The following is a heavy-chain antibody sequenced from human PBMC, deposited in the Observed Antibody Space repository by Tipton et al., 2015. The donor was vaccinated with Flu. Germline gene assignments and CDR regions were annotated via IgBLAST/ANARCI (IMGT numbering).Heavy chain of an antibody. V-gene: IGHV4-34*01. J-gene: IGHJ5*02. CDR2: INQSGRP. CDR1: GGSFSGYY. Sequence: LRLSCAVYGGSFSGYYWSWIRQSPGKGLEWIGEINQSGRPNYNPSLKNRVTISVDTSKNQFSLSLTSVTAADTAMYYRARGSWEVRFDPWGQGTLVTVSS. D-gene: IGHD1-26*01. CDR3: ARGSWEVRFDP.